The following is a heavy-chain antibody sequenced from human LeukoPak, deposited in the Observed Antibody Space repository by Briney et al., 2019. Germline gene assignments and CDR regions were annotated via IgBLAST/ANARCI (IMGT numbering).Heavy chain of an antibody. Sequence: PSETLSLTCTVSGYSLTSGYYWGWIRQPPGKGLEWIGSIYHSGSTYYNPSLKSRVTISVDTSKNQFSLKLSSVTAADTAVYYCARVPTSGSYYLPVYYFDYWGQGTLVTVSS. CDR2: IYHSGST. CDR3: ARVPTSGSYYLPVYYFDY. J-gene: IGHJ4*02. CDR1: GYSLTSGYY. V-gene: IGHV4-38-2*02. D-gene: IGHD1-26*01.